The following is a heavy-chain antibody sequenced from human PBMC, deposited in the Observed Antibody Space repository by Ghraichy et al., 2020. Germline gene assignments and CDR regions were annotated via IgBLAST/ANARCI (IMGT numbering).Heavy chain of an antibody. J-gene: IGHJ4*02. CDR1: GFTFSNYA. CDR3: ASGQWLVGGPAFDY. V-gene: IGHV3-30-3*01. CDR2: ISYDGSNK. D-gene: IGHD6-19*01. Sequence: GGSLRLSCAASGFTFSNYAMHWFRQAPGKGLEWVAVISYDGSNKYYADSVKGRFTISRDNSKNTLYLQMNSLRAEDTAVYYCASGQWLVGGPAFDYWGQGTLVTVSS.